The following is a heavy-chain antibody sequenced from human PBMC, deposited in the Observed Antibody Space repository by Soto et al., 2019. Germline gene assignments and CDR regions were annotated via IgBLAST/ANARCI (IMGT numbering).Heavy chain of an antibody. Sequence: PGGSLRLSCAASGFTFSSYAMHWVRQAPGKGLEWVAVISYDGSNKYYADSVKGRFTISRDNSKNTLYLQMNSLRAEDTAVYYCARSPQLGGITFGGVIVPFDYWGQGTLVTVSS. J-gene: IGHJ4*02. CDR3: ARSPQLGGITFGGVIVPFDY. CDR2: ISYDGSNK. V-gene: IGHV3-30-3*01. D-gene: IGHD3-16*02. CDR1: GFTFSSYA.